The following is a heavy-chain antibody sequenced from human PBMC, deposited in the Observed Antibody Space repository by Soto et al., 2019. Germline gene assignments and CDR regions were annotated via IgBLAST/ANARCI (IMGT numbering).Heavy chain of an antibody. CDR3: ARGSRFNWDSASGYYYRWFDP. CDR2: IYHSGST. CDR1: GGSISSGGYS. Sequence: QLQLQESGSGLVKPSQTLSLTCAVSGGSISSGGYSWSWIRQPPGKGLEWIGYIYHSGSTYYNPSLKSRVTISVDRSKNQFSLKLSSVTAADTAVYYCARGSRFNWDSASGYYYRWFDPWGQGTLVTVSS. V-gene: IGHV4-30-2*01. J-gene: IGHJ5*02. D-gene: IGHD3-22*01.